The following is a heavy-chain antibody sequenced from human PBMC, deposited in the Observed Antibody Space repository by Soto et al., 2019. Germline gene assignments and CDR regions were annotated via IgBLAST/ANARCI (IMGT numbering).Heavy chain of an antibody. CDR2: INAGNGNT. D-gene: IGHD5-12*01. V-gene: IGHV1-3*01. Sequence: GASVKVSCKASGYTFTSYAMHWVRQAPGQRLEWMGWINAGNGNTKYSQKFQGRVTITRDTSASTAYMELSSLRSEDTAVYYCARVGARPDNLVASIPGRDYYDYWGQRSLVTVSS. CDR1: GYTFTSYA. J-gene: IGHJ4*02. CDR3: ARVGARPDNLVASIPGRDYYDY.